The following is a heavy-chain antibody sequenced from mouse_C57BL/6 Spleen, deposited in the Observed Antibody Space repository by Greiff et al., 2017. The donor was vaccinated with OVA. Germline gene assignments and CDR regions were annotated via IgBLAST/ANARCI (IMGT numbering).Heavy chain of an antibody. CDR1: GYAFSSSW. V-gene: IGHV1-82*01. D-gene: IGHD2-3*01. Sequence: QVQLQQSGPELVKPGASVKISCKASGYAFSSSWMNGGKQRPGKGLEWIGRIYPGDGDTNYNGKFQGKATLTADKSSSTAYMQLSSLTSEDSSVYFCASDAGYYSYRAMDYWGPVPSVTVSS. CDR3: ASDAGYYSYRAMDY. CDR2: IYPGDGDT. J-gene: IGHJ4*01.